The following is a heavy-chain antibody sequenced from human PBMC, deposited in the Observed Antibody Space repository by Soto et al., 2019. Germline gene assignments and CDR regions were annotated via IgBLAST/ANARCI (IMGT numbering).Heavy chain of an antibody. J-gene: IGHJ4*02. D-gene: IGHD6-13*01. CDR3: ARSGYSSSWPGYYFDY. CDR2: IYRGGST. CDR1: GFTVSSNY. V-gene: IGHV3-53*01. Sequence: GGSLRLSCAASGFTVSSNYMSWVRQAPGKGLEWVSVIYRGGSTYYADSVKGRFTISRDNSKNMLYLQMNSLRAEDTAVFFCARSGYSSSWPGYYFDYWGPGTLVTVSS.